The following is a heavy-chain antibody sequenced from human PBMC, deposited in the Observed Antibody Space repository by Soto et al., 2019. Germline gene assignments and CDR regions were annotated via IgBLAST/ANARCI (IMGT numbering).Heavy chain of an antibody. CDR2: ISGRGGNT. V-gene: IGHV3-23*01. CDR3: AKAGCSGGTCYLYYFAY. J-gene: IGHJ4*02. Sequence: GGSLRLSCAASGFTFSNYAMSWVRQAPGKGLEWVSTISGRGGNTYYADSVKGRFTISRDNSRNTLYLQMDSLRVEDSAVYSCAKAGCSGGTCYLYYFAYCGQGALVTVSS. D-gene: IGHD2-15*01. CDR1: GFTFSNYA.